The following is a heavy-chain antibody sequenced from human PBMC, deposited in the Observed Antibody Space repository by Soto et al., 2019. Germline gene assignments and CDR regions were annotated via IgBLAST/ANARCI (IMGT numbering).Heavy chain of an antibody. V-gene: IGHV4-34*01. D-gene: IGHD3-3*01. CDR1: GGSFSGYY. Sequence: SETLSLTCAVYGGSFSGYYWSWIRQPPGKGLEWIGEINHSGSTNYNPSLKSRVTISVNTSKNQFSLKLSSVTAADTAVYYCARGSLGVVTYYYYYGMDVWGQGTTVTVSS. J-gene: IGHJ6*02. CDR2: INHSGST. CDR3: ARGSLGVVTYYYYYGMDV.